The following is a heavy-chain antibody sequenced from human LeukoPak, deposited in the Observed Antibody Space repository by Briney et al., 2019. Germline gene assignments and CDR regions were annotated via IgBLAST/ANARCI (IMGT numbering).Heavy chain of an antibody. CDR1: GDSIRHSSYY. D-gene: IGHD2-21*02. Sequence: PSETLSLTCTVSGDSIRHSSYYWGWVRQPPGKGLEWIGTIFYSGSAFYSPSLKSRLTISIDMSKNQFSLKLSSVTAADTAVYYCASPSCGGDCYSLPFDYWGQGTLVTVSS. CDR2: IFYSGSA. J-gene: IGHJ4*02. CDR3: ASPSCGGDCYSLPFDY. V-gene: IGHV4-39*07.